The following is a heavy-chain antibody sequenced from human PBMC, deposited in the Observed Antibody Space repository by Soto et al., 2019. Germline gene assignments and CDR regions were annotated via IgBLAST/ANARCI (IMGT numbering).Heavy chain of an antibody. Sequence: SQTLSLTCAIPGCSVSSNSAAWNWFRQTPSRGLEWLGRTYYRSKWYNDYAVSVKSRITINPDTSKNQFSLQLNSVTPEDTAVYYCARDRRIAVAVSYYCSGMEVWGQGTTVTVSS. V-gene: IGHV6-1*01. D-gene: IGHD6-19*01. CDR3: ARDRRIAVAVSYYCSGMEV. CDR2: TYYRSKWYN. CDR1: GCSVSSNSAA. J-gene: IGHJ6*02.